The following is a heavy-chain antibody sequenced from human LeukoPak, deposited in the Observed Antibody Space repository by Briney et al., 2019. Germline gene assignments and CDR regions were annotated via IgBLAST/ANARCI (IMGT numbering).Heavy chain of an antibody. D-gene: IGHD3-3*01. Sequence: QSGGSLRLSCAASGFTFSSYAMHWVRQAPGKGLEYVSAISSNGGSTYYANSVKGRFTISRDNSKNTLYLQMGSLRAEDMAVYYCARGDTIFGVVTLLGYMDVWGKGTTVTVSS. CDR1: GFTFSSYA. V-gene: IGHV3-64*01. CDR2: ISSNGGST. J-gene: IGHJ6*03. CDR3: ARGDTIFGVVTLLGYMDV.